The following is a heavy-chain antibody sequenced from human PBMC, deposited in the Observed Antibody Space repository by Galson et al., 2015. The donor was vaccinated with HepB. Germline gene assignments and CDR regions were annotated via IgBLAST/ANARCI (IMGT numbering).Heavy chain of an antibody. Sequence: SLRLSCAASGFTFSSYGMHWVRQAPGKGLEWVAVISYDGSNKYYADSVKGRFTISRDNSKNTLYLQMNSLRAEDTAVYYCAKEVKGCCGWYFQYYYGMDVWGQGTTVTVSS. CDR3: AKEVKGCCGWYFQYYYGMDV. D-gene: IGHD6-19*01. CDR1: GFTFSSYG. J-gene: IGHJ6*02. CDR2: ISYDGSNK. V-gene: IGHV3-30*18.